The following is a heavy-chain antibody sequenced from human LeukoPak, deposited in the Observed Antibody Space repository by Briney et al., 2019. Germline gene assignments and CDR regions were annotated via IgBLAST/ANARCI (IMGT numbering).Heavy chain of an antibody. CDR1: GYTSSSYA. CDR2: ISAYNGNP. V-gene: IGHV1-18*01. D-gene: IGHD2-2*01. J-gene: IGHJ5*02. Sequence: ASAKDSCKASGYTSSSYAISSVRQAPGQGLERMGCISAYNGNPNNAQMVQSRVTMTTDTSTSTAYMEVRSLRSDDTAMYYCARDVGDIVTVPAAISVPWGQGTLVTVSS. CDR3: ARDVGDIVTVPAAISVP.